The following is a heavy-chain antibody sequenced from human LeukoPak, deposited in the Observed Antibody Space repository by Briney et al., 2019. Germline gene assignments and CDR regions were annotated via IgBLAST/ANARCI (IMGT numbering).Heavy chain of an antibody. CDR1: GYTFTDFY. CDR2: INPNSGGT. Sequence: ASVKVSCQTSGYTFTDFYMHWVRQAPGQGLEWMGWINPNSGGTNYAQKFQGRVIMTRDTSISTAYMELSRLGSDDTAVYYCARGGSTDSIHSCGGNCYFLDYWGQGTLVTVSS. J-gene: IGHJ4*02. V-gene: IGHV1-2*02. CDR3: ARGGSTDSIHSCGGNCYFLDY. D-gene: IGHD2-21*02.